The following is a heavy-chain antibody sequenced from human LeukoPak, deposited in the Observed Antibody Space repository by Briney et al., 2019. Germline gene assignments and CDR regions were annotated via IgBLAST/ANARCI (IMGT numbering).Heavy chain of an antibody. CDR3: ARIQLWLNYYFDY. CDR2: IYSGGST. D-gene: IGHD5-18*01. J-gene: IGHJ4*02. V-gene: IGHV3-53*01. CDR1: GFTVSSNY. Sequence: GGSLRPSCAASGFTVSSNYMSWVRQAPGKGLEWVSVIYSGGSTYYADSVKGRFTISRDNSKNTLYLQMNSLRAEDTAVYYCARIQLWLNYYFDYWGQGTLVTVSS.